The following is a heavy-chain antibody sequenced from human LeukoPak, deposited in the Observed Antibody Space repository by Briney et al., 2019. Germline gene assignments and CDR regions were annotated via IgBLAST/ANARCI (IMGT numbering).Heavy chain of an antibody. CDR3: ARVGADMDV. Sequence: GGSLRLSCAASGFTFSSYAMSWVRQAPGKGLEWVAVISYDGSNKYYADSVKGRFTISRDNAKNTLYLQMNSLRAEDTAVYYCARVGADMDVWGKGTTVTVSS. V-gene: IGHV3-30-3*01. CDR2: ISYDGSNK. J-gene: IGHJ6*03. CDR1: GFTFSSYA. D-gene: IGHD3-3*01.